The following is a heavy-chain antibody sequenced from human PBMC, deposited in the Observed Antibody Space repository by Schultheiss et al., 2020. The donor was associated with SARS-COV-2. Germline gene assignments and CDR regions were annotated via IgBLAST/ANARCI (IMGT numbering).Heavy chain of an antibody. D-gene: IGHD3-3*01. V-gene: IGHV5-10-1*01. J-gene: IGHJ6*03. Sequence: GGSLRLSCKGSGYSFTSYWISWVRQMPGKGLEWMGRIDPSDSYTNYSPSFQGHVTISADKSISTAYLQWSSLKASDTAMYYCARTYYDFWSGYGYYMDVWDKGTTVTVSS. CDR2: IDPSDSYT. CDR3: ARTYYDFWSGYGYYMDV. CDR1: GYSFTSYW.